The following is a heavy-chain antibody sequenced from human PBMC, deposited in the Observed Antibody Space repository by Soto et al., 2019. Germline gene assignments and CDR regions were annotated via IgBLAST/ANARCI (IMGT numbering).Heavy chain of an antibody. CDR1: GFTFSSYA. D-gene: IGHD2-2*01. CDR3: AKDLGYCSSTSCYNDY. V-gene: IGHV3-23*01. Sequence: GGSLRLSCAASGFTFSSYAMSWVRQAPGKGLEWVSAISGSGGSTYYADSVKGRFTISRDNSKNTLYLQMNSLRAEDTAVYYCAKDLGYCSSTSCYNDYWGQGTLVTVS. J-gene: IGHJ4*02. CDR2: ISGSGGST.